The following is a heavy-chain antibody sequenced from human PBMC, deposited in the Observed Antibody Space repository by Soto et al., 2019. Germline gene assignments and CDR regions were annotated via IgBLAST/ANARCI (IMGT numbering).Heavy chain of an antibody. CDR2: ISYSGSST. D-gene: IGHD6-6*01. J-gene: IGHJ6*03. CDR3: AREIYSSSSLFNYYYYYMDV. CDR1: GFTFSSYG. Sequence: GGSLRLSCAASGFTFSSYGMHWVRQAPGKGLEWVAVISYSGSSTYYADSVKGRFTISRDNSKNTLYLQMNSLRAEDTAVYYCAREIYSSSSLFNYYYYYMDVWGKGTTVTVSS. V-gene: IGHV3-30*03.